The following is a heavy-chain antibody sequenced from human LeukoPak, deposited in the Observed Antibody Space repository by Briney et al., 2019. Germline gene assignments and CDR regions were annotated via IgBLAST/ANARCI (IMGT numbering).Heavy chain of an antibody. V-gene: IGHV3-30*18. CDR3: AKDYGSSSWYPDYFDY. Sequence: GRSLRLSCAASGFTFSSCGMHWVRQAPGKGLEWVAVISYDGSNKYYADSVKGRFTISRDNSKNTLYLQMNSLRAEDTAVYYCAKDYGSSSWYPDYFDYWGQGTLVTVSS. J-gene: IGHJ4*02. D-gene: IGHD6-13*01. CDR2: ISYDGSNK. CDR1: GFTFSSCG.